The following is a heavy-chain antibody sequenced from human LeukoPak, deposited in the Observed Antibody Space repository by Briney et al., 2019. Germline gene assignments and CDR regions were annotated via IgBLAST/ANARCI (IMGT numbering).Heavy chain of an antibody. Sequence: GESLKISCKGSGYSFTSYWIGWVRQMPGKGLEWMGIIYPGDSDTRYSPSFQGQVTISADKSISTAYLQWSSLKASDTAMYYCARLLGGYSGYDPFYYWGQGTLVTVSS. V-gene: IGHV5-51*01. CDR2: IYPGDSDT. CDR3: ARLLGGYSGYDPFYY. J-gene: IGHJ4*02. CDR1: GYSFTSYW. D-gene: IGHD5-12*01.